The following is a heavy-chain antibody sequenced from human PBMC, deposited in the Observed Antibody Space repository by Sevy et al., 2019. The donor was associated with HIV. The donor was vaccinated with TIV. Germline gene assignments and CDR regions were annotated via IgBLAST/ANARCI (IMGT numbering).Heavy chain of an antibody. CDR1: GFTFSSYS. CDR3: ARDCGFRELFCEDY. V-gene: IGHV3-21*01. J-gene: IGHJ4*02. Sequence: GGSLRLSCAASGFTFSSYSMNWVRQAPGKGLEWVSSISSSSSYIYYADSVKGRFTISRDNAKNSLYLQMNSLRAEDTAVYYCARDCGFRELFCEDYWGQGTLVTVS. CDR2: ISSSSSYI. D-gene: IGHD3-10*01.